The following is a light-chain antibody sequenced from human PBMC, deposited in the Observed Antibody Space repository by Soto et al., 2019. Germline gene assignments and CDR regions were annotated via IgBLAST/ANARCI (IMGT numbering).Light chain of an antibody. Sequence: DIQMAQSPSSLSASVGDRVTITCQASQNINNYLNWYQQKPGRAPKLLIYDASNLEAGVPSRFSGSGSGTEFSLTISSLQPEDSATYFCLQHNSYPRTFGQGTKVDIK. CDR3: LQHNSYPRT. CDR2: DAS. J-gene: IGKJ1*01. V-gene: IGKV1-33*01. CDR1: QNINNY.